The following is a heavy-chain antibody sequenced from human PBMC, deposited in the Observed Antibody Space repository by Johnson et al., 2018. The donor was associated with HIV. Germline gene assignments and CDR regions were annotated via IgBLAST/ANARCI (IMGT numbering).Heavy chain of an antibody. V-gene: IGHV3-20*04. Sequence: VQLVESGGGVVQTGGSLRLSCAASGFTFSRYGMHWVRQAPGKGLEWVGRIKSKPDGGSSGYAASVKGRFTISRDDAKNSLYLQMNSLTVEDTALYYCARDPTTQNSRLTGDFGAFDIWGQGTMVIVSS. CDR3: ARDPTTQNSRLTGDFGAFDI. J-gene: IGHJ3*02. CDR1: GFTFSRYG. D-gene: IGHD7-27*01. CDR2: IKSKPDGGSS.